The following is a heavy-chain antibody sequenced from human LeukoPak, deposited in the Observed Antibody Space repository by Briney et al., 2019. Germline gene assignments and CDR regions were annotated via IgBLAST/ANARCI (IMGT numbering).Heavy chain of an antibody. V-gene: IGHV3-30*02. D-gene: IGHD3-3*01. J-gene: IGHJ1*01. CDR1: GFTFSSYG. CDR2: IRYDGSNK. CDR3: AKEHLFGVVMPPEYFQH. Sequence: PGGSLRLSCAASGFTFSSYGMHWVRQAPGKGLEWVAFIRYDGSNKYYADSVKGRFTISRDNSKNTLYLQMNSLRAEDTAVYYCAKEHLFGVVMPPEYFQHWGQGTLVTVSS.